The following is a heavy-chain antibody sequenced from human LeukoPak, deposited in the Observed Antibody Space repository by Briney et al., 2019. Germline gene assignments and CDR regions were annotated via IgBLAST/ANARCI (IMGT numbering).Heavy chain of an antibody. CDR3: GKEVERHFDLKY. Sequence: PGGSLRLSCAASGFTFSSHAMSWVRQAPGKGLEWVSATSNSGGNTYYADSVKGRFTISRDNSKNTLYLQMDSLRAEDTAVYYCGKEVERHFDLKYWGQGTLVTVSS. CDR2: TSNSGGNT. CDR1: GFTFSSHA. V-gene: IGHV3-23*01. J-gene: IGHJ4*02.